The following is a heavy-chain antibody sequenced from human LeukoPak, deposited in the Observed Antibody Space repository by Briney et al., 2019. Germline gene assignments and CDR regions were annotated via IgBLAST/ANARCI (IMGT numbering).Heavy chain of an antibody. D-gene: IGHD1-26*01. CDR2: ISSNSATT. J-gene: IGHJ4*02. CDR3: ARDTRSLIDY. V-gene: IGHV3-48*01. CDR1: GFSFSTDS. Sequence: GGSLRLSCAASGFSFSTDSMNWVRQVPGKGLEWISYISSNSATTHYADSVKRRFTISRDNAKNSLYLHMNSLRADDAAVYYCARDTRSLIDYWGQGTLVTVSS.